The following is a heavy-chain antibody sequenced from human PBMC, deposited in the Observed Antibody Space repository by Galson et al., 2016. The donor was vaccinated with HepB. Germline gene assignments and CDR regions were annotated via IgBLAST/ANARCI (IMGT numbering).Heavy chain of an antibody. CDR3: ARDVQYRFDS. Sequence: SVKVSCKASGYTFTTSGISWVRQAPGQGLEWMGWNSTYSGNTKYAQKFQGGLTLTTDSSTTTAYMELRSLRFDDTALYYCARDVQYRFDSWGQGTLVTVSS. D-gene: IGHD2/OR15-2a*01. CDR1: GYTFTTSG. J-gene: IGHJ4*02. CDR2: NSTYSGNT. V-gene: IGHV1-18*01.